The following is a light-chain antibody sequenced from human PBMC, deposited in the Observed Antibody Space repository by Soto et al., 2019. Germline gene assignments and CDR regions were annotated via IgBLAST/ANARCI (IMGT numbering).Light chain of an antibody. CDR2: GAS. CDR1: QSVSSN. CDR3: QQRSNWPPT. J-gene: IGKJ5*01. V-gene: IGKV3-11*01. Sequence: EIVLTQSPATLSVSPGERATLSCRASQSVSSNLAWYQQKPGQAPRLXIYGASSRATGIPDRFSGSGSGTEFTLTISSLEPEDFEVYYCQQRSNWPPTFGQGTRLEIK.